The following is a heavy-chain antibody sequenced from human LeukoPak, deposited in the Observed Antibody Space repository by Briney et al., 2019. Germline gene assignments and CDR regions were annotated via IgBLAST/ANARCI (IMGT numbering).Heavy chain of an antibody. D-gene: IGHD6-19*01. CDR2: ISAYNGNT. V-gene: IGHV1-18*01. J-gene: IGHJ6*02. Sequence: ASVKVSCKASGYTFTSYGISWLRQAPGQGLEWMVWISAYNGNTNYAQKLQGRVTITTDTSTSTDYMDLRSLRSDDTAVYYCARGVAVARYGMDVWGQGTTVTVSS. CDR3: ARGVAVARYGMDV. CDR1: GYTFTSYG.